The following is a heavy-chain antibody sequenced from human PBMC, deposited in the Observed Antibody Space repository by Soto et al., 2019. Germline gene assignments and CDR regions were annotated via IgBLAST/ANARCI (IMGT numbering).Heavy chain of an antibody. J-gene: IGHJ4*02. D-gene: IGHD3-16*02. CDR1: GGSISSGGYY. CDR2: IYYSGST. V-gene: IGHV4-31*03. CDR3: ARDGTWVEGELSFV. Sequence: QVQLQESGPGLVKPSQTLSLTCTVSGGSISSGGYYWSWIRQHPGKGLEWIGYIYYSGSTYYNPSLQSRVTISVDTSKNQFSLKLSSVTAADTAVYYCARDGTWVEGELSFVWGQGTLVTVSS.